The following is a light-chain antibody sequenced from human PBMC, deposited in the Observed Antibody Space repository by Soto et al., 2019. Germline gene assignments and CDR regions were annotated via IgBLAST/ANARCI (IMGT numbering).Light chain of an antibody. CDR2: AVN. V-gene: IGLV2-14*01. CDR1: SSEIGAYHY. J-gene: IGLJ2*01. Sequence: QSALTQAASVSGSPGQSITISCTGTSSEIGAYHYVSWYQQRPGKAPKVLIYAVNNRPSGISDRFSGSKSGNTASLTISGLQAEDEAVYYCNSYTNSDTVIFGGGTKLTVL. CDR3: NSYTNSDTVI.